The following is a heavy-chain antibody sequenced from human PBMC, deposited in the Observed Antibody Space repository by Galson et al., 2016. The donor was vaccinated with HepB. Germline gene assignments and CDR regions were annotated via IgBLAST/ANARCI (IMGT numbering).Heavy chain of an antibody. D-gene: IGHD1-1*01. CDR1: GFTFSSYS. J-gene: IGHJ4*02. Sequence: SLRLSCAASGFTFSSYSMHWVRQAPGKGLEWVSYINTDSSIIYYADSVNGRFTISRDNSKNTMYLQMNSLKAEETAIYYCAKDRYWNRDFDYWGQGTLVTVSS. V-gene: IGHV3-48*01. CDR2: INTDSSII. CDR3: AKDRYWNRDFDY.